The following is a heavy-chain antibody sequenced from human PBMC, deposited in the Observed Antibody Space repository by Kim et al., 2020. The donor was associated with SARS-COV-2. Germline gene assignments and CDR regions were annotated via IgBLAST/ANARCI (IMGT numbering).Heavy chain of an antibody. CDR1: GYSFTSYW. CDR3: ARLIGYYGSGSLVYAFDI. V-gene: IGHV5-10-1*01. CDR2: IDPSDSYT. J-gene: IGHJ3*02. D-gene: IGHD3-10*01. Sequence: GESLKISCKGSGYSFTSYWISWVRQMPGKGLEWMGRIDPSDSYTNYSPSFQGHVTISADKSISTAYLQWSSLKASDTAMYYCARLIGYYGSGSLVYAFDIWGQGTMVTVSS.